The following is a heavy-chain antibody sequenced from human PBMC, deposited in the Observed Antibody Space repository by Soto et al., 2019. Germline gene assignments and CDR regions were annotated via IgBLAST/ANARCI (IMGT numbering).Heavy chain of an antibody. CDR1: GGSISSGGYY. CDR2: IYYSGST. V-gene: IGHV4-31*03. J-gene: IGHJ4*02. CDR3: ARRGEYSSSPFDY. D-gene: IGHD6-6*01. Sequence: SETLSLTCTVSGGSISSGGYYWSWIRQHPGKGLEWIGYIYYSGSTYYNPSLKSRVTISVDTSKNQFSLKLSSVTAADTAVYYCARRGEYSSSPFDYWGQGTLVTVSS.